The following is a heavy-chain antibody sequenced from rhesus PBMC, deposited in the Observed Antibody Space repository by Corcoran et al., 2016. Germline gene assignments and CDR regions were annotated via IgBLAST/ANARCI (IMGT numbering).Heavy chain of an antibody. D-gene: IGHD6-25*01. CDR3: ARNPIGCYSGSCIFDS. V-gene: IGHV4-173*01. Sequence: QLQLQESGPGLVKPSETLSLTCAVSGGSISSNHWSWIRQSPGKGLEWIGRLSGSGGSTDNNPSLKRRVTISTDSSNNQFSLKLTSGTAADTAVYYCARNPIGCYSGSCIFDSWGQGVLVTVSS. CDR2: LSGSGGST. J-gene: IGHJ4*01. CDR1: GGSISSNH.